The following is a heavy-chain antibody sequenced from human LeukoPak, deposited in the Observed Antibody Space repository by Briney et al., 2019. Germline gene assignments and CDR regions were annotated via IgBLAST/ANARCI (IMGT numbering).Heavy chain of an antibody. CDR2: IYPGDSDT. CDR3: ARSYDSSGYWSTGYCQR. D-gene: IGHD3-22*01. V-gene: IGHV5-51*01. CDR1: GYSFTSYW. J-gene: IGHJ1*01. Sequence: GESLKISCKGSGYSFTSYWIGWVRQMPGKGLEWMGIIYPGDSDTRYSPSFQGQVTISADKSISTAYLQWSSLKASDTAMYYCARSYDSSGYWSTGYCQRWGQGTLVTVSS.